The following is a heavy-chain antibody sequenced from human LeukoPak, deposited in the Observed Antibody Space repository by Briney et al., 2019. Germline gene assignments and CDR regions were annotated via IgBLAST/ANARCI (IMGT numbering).Heavy chain of an antibody. CDR3: ARDAGYYGAERYYGLDY. J-gene: IGHJ4*02. V-gene: IGHV3-48*01. CDR2: ISRSSSNI. Sequence: PGGSLRLSCAASGFSFSSYSMNWVRQAPGKGLEWVSSISRSSSNIYYADSVKGRFTISRDNAKNSLYLQMNSLRVDDTAVYYCARDAGYYGAERYYGLDYWGQGTLVTVSS. CDR1: GFSFSSYS. D-gene: IGHD3-10*01.